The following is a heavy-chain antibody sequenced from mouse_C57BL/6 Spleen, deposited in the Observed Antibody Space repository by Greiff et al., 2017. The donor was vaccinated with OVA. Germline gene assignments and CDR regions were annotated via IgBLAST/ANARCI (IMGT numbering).Heavy chain of an antibody. CDR2: INPNNGGT. D-gene: IGHD2-12*01. V-gene: IGHV1-26*01. CDR3: ARPLLYWFAD. J-gene: IGHJ3*01. Sequence: EVQLQQSGPELVKPGASVKISCKASGYTFTDYYMNWVKQSHGKSLEWIGDINPNNGGTSYNQKFKGKATLTVDKSSSTAYMELRSLTSEDSAVYYCARPLLYWFADWGQGTLVTVSA. CDR1: GYTFTDYY.